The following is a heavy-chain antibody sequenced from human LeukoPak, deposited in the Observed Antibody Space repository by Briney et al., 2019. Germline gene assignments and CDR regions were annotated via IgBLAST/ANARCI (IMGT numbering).Heavy chain of an antibody. Sequence: VASVKVSCKASGYTFTSYGISWVRQAPGQGLEWMGWISAYNGNTNYAQKLQGRVTMTTDTSTSTAYMELRSLRSDDTAVYYCARVGYYDYVWGSYRVNWFDPWGQGTLVTVSS. J-gene: IGHJ5*02. CDR1: GYTFTSYG. D-gene: IGHD3-16*02. CDR2: ISAYNGNT. CDR3: ARVGYYDYVWGSYRVNWFDP. V-gene: IGHV1-18*01.